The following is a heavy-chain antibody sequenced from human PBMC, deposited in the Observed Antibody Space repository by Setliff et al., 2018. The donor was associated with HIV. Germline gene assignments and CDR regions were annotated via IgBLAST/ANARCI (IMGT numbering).Heavy chain of an antibody. CDR2: MNPNSGDT. Sequence: ASVKVSCKASGYTLTSYEINWVRQATGQGLEWMGWMNPNSGDTGYAQKFQGRVTMTRNTSISTAFMELSSLRSEDTAVYYCARTGSYVGYYYYYYMDVWGKGTTVTVSS. J-gene: IGHJ6*03. V-gene: IGHV1-8*02. D-gene: IGHD1-26*01. CDR1: GYTLTSYE. CDR3: ARTGSYVGYYYYYYMDV.